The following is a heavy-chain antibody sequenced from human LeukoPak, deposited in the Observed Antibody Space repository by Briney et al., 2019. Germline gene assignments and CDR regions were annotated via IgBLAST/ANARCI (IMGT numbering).Heavy chain of an antibody. J-gene: IGHJ4*02. CDR1: GFPFSSYE. CDR3: ARLRRNSDKSGFYYYYDY. V-gene: IGHV3-48*03. D-gene: IGHD3-22*01. Sequence: GGSLRLSCAASGFPFSSYEMNWVRQAPGKRLQWVSYISSSGNKIYYAASVKGRFTISRDNAKNSLYLQIDSLRAEDTGVYYCARLRRNSDKSGFYYYYDYWGQGTLVTVSS. CDR2: ISSSGNKI.